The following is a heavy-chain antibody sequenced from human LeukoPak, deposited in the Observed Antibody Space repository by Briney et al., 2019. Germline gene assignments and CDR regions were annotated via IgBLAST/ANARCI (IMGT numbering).Heavy chain of an antibody. Sequence: GGSLRLSCAASGFTFSTYRMNWVRQAPGKGLEWVSYISSSGSYKYYADSVKGRFTVSRDNAKNSLYLQMNSLRAEDTAVYYCARDYDILTGYSRFDYWGQGTLLTVSS. CDR3: ARDYDILTGYSRFDY. D-gene: IGHD3-9*01. CDR2: ISSSGSYK. V-gene: IGHV3-21*01. J-gene: IGHJ4*02. CDR1: GFTFSTYR.